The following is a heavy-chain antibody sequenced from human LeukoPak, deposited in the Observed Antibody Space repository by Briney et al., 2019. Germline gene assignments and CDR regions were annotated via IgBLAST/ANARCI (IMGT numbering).Heavy chain of an antibody. V-gene: IGHV3-48*03. Sequence: GGSLRLSCAASGFTFDNHEMSWVRQAPGKGLEWVSFISPSGGTIYYADSVKGRFTISRDNAKNSLYLQMNSLRPEGTALYYCARGRGSWGQGTLVTVSS. CDR2: ISPSGGTI. CDR1: GFTFDNHE. CDR3: ARGRGS. J-gene: IGHJ5*02.